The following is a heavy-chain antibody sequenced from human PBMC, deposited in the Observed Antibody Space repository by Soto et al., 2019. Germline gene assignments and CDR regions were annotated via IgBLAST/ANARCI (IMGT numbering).Heavy chain of an antibody. Sequence: QVQLVESGGGVVQPGRSLRLSCAASGFTFSNHIMHWVRQAPGKGLEWVAVILDDGNNKYYADSVKGRFTISRDNSKNTLYLQMNSLRTEYTAVYYCARDDEGGSYCDLGHWGQGTLVTVSS. CDR2: ILDDGNNK. V-gene: IGHV3-30-3*01. CDR3: ARDDEGGSYCDLGH. D-gene: IGHD3-10*01. CDR1: GFTFSNHI. J-gene: IGHJ4*02.